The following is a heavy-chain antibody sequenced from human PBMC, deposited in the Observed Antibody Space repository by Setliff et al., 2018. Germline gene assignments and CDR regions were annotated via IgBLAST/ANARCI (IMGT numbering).Heavy chain of an antibody. CDR3: AKDRVEVVVAAPQARFDP. V-gene: IGHV1-18*01. Sequence: ASVKVSCKTSGYTFRSYGVSWARQAPGQGLEWMGWISAYSGDTIYAQNYQGRVTMTTDTSTSTAYMELRSLRSDDTAVYYCAKDRVEVVVAAPQARFDPWGQGTLVTVSS. CDR2: ISAYSGDT. D-gene: IGHD2-15*01. CDR1: GYTFRSYG. J-gene: IGHJ5*02.